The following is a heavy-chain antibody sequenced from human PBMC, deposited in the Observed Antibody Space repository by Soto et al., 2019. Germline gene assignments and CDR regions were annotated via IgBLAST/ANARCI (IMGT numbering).Heavy chain of an antibody. D-gene: IGHD2-2*01. CDR2: ISAYNGNT. CDR3: AREGTCSSTSCPTYFSFGMDV. CDR1: GYTFASYG. J-gene: IGHJ6*02. Sequence: ASVKVSFKASGYTFASYGISWVRQAPGQGLEWMGWISAYNGNTNYAQKLQGRVTMTTDTFTRTAYMEVRSLRSDDTAVYYCAREGTCSSTSCPTYFSFGMDVWGQGTTVTVSS. V-gene: IGHV1-18*01.